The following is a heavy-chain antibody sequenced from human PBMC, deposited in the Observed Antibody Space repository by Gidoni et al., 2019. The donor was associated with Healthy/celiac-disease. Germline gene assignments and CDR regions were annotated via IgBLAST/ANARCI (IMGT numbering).Heavy chain of an antibody. D-gene: IGHD1-7*01. CDR2: ISSSSSYI. Sequence: EEQLEESGGGLDKAGGSLRLSCAASGFTFSSYSMNWVRQAPGKGLEWVSSISSSSSYIYYADSVKGRFTISRDNAKNSLYLQMNSLRAEDTAVYYCARGLGRTESTVDYWGQGTLVTVSS. J-gene: IGHJ4*02. CDR1: GFTFSSYS. CDR3: ARGLGRTESTVDY. V-gene: IGHV3-21*01.